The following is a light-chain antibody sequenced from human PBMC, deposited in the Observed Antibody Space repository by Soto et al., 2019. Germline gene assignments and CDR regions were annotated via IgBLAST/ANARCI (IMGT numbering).Light chain of an antibody. CDR3: HQYGSSPPYT. Sequence: EVVLTQSPGTLSLSPGESATLSCRASQSVTNNYYAWYQQKPGQAPRLLIFGSSDRATGIPDRFSGSGSGTDFTLTISRLEPEDFAVYCCHQYGSSPPYTHGHGTKLEIK. CDR1: QSVTNNY. V-gene: IGKV3-20*01. CDR2: GSS. J-gene: IGKJ2*01.